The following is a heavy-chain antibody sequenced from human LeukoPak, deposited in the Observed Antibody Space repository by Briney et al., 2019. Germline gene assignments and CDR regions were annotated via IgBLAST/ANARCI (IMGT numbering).Heavy chain of an antibody. CDR1: GFPFSSYS. Sequence: GGSLRLSCAASGFPFSSYSMTWVRQAPGKGLEWVSIINNSGDDIFYAASVKGRFTISRDNSKNTLYLQMNSLRAEDTAVYYCARGRIAVAGTVSGAFDIWGQGTMVTVSS. CDR2: INNSGDDI. V-gene: IGHV3-23*01. D-gene: IGHD6-19*01. CDR3: ARGRIAVAGTVSGAFDI. J-gene: IGHJ3*02.